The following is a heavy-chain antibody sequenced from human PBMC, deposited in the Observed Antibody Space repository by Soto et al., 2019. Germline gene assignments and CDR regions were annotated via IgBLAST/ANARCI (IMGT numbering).Heavy chain of an antibody. D-gene: IGHD3-3*01. CDR1: GFTVSSNY. Sequence: GGSLRLSCAASGFTVSSNYMSWVRQAPGKGLEWVSVIYSGGSTYYADSVKGRFTISRDNSKNTLYLQMNSLRAEDTAVYYCATNTIFGARLHGLFDYWGQGTLVTVSS. CDR3: ATNTIFGARLHGLFDY. J-gene: IGHJ4*02. CDR2: IYSGGST. V-gene: IGHV3-66*01.